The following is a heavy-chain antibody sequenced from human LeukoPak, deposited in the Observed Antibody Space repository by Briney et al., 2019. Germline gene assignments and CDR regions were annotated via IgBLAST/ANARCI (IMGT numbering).Heavy chain of an antibody. CDR3: ARHSGVVGATHY. CDR2: IYYSGST. D-gene: IGHD1-26*01. CDR1: GGSISSSSYY. Sequence: SETLCLTCTVSGGSISSSSYYWGWIRQPPGRGLEWIGSIYYSGSTYYNPSLKSRVTISVDTSKNQFSLKLSSVTAADTAVYYCARHSGVVGATHYWGQGTLVTVSS. V-gene: IGHV4-39*01. J-gene: IGHJ4*02.